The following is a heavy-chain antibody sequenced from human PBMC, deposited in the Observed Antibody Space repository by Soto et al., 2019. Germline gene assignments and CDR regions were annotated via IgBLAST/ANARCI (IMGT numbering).Heavy chain of an antibody. J-gene: IGHJ6*02. CDR1: GGSISNNNW. D-gene: IGHD2-8*02. CDR2: IYHSGST. CDR3: ARLPPYWRYGMDV. Sequence: SETLSLTCAVSGGSISNNNWWSWVRQPPGKGLEWIGEIYHSGSTNYNPSLKSRVTISLDKSKNQFSLKLRSVTVADTAVFYCARLPPYWRYGMDVRRQGPSVTAS. V-gene: IGHV4-4*02.